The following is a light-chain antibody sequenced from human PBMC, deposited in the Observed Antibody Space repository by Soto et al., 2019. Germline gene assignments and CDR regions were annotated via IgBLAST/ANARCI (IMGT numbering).Light chain of an antibody. CDR2: GAS. V-gene: IGKV3-15*01. CDR1: QSVSSD. Sequence: EVVMTQSPPTLSVSPGERATLSCRASQSVSSDLAWYQQKPGQAPRLLIYGASTRATDVPASFNGGGSGTEFTLTISSLQSEDVATYYCQQYNDWPPITFGPGTKVDIK. J-gene: IGKJ3*01. CDR3: QQYNDWPPIT.